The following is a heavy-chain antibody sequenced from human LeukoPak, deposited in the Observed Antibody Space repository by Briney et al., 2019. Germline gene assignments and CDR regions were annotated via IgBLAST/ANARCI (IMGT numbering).Heavy chain of an antibody. V-gene: IGHV3-7*01. CDR1: GFTFSTYW. CDR2: IKEDGSER. D-gene: IGHD1-1*01. Sequence: GGSLRLSCAASGFTFSTYWMTWVRQAPGKGLEWVANIKEDGSERYYGDSVKGRFTISRDNAKNLLYLQMDSLRAEDTAIYYCARDPRTVRIWGQGTLVTVSS. CDR3: ARDPRTVRI. J-gene: IGHJ4*02.